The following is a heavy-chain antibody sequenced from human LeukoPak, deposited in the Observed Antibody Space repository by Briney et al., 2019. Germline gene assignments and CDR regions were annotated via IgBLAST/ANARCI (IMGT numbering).Heavy chain of an antibody. CDR2: INAGNGYT. Sequence: ASVKVSCKTSGYTFTTYAMHWVRQAPGQRLEWMGCINAGNGYTKYSQKFQGRVTITADKSTSTAYMELSSLRSEDTAVYYCARGGYGSGSFYYYYGMDVWGQGTTVTVSS. CDR3: ARGGYGSGSFYYYYGMDV. CDR1: GYTFTTYA. D-gene: IGHD3-10*01. J-gene: IGHJ6*02. V-gene: IGHV1-3*01.